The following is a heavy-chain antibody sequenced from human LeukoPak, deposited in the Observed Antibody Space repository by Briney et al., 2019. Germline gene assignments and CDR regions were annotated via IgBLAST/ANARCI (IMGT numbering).Heavy chain of an antibody. D-gene: IGHD2-2*01. CDR2: IYTSGST. J-gene: IGHJ4*02. CDR3: ARQRVGVVPAGYFDS. V-gene: IGHV4-4*07. Sequence: SETLSLTCTVSGGSISSYYWSWIRQPARKGLEWIGRIYTSGSTNYNPSLKSRVTISVDTSRSQFSLKLTSVTAADTALYFCARQRVGVVPAGYFDSWGPGTLVTVS. CDR1: GGSISSYY.